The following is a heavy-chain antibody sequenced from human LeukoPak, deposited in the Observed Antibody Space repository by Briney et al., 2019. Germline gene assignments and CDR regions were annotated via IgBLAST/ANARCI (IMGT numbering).Heavy chain of an antibody. D-gene: IGHD3-22*01. CDR1: GFTFSSYA. J-gene: IGHJ4*02. V-gene: IGHV3-23*01. CDR2: ISGSGGRT. CDR3: AKSKNYYDSSDYFDY. Sequence: PGGSLRLSCAASGFTFSSYAMSWVRQAPGKGLEWVSTISGSGGRTYYADSEKGRFTISRDNSKNTLYLQMNSLRAEDTAVYYCAKSKNYYDSSDYFDYWGQGTLVTVSS.